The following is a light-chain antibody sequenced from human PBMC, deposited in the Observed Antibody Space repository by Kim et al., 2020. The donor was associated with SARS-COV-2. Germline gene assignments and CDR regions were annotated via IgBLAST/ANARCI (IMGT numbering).Light chain of an antibody. V-gene: IGLV2-11*03. Sequence: SATIACTGTNYNVGHSNFVSWYQPHPGKAPNLMIYDVTKRPSGVPDRFSVSKSGHTASLTISGLQAEDEADYYCCSYVGTDTLTVFGGGTQLTVL. J-gene: IGLJ3*02. CDR1: NYNVGHSNF. CDR2: DVT. CDR3: CSYVGTDTLTV.